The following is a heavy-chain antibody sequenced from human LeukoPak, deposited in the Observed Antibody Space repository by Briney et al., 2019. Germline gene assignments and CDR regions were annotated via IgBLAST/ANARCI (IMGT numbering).Heavy chain of an antibody. V-gene: IGHV4-4*07. Sequence: PSETLSLTCTISGGAISSYYWSWIRQPAGQGLEWIGRIYTSGSTNYNPSLKSRVTMSVDTSKNHFALKLSSVTAADTAVYYCARGTYCSSTSCYTFDYWGQGTLVTVSS. J-gene: IGHJ4*02. CDR2: IYTSGST. D-gene: IGHD2-2*02. CDR1: GGAISSYY. CDR3: ARGTYCSSTSCYTFDY.